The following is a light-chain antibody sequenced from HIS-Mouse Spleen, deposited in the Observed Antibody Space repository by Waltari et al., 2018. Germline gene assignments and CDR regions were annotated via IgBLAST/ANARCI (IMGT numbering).Light chain of an antibody. CDR1: SSDVGSYNL. V-gene: IGLV2-23*01. J-gene: IGLJ3*02. Sequence: QSALTQPASVSGSPGQSITISCTGTSSDVGSYNLVSWYQQHPGKAPKLRIYEGSKRPSGVSNRCSGSESGNTASLTISGLQAEDEADYYCCSYAGSSTWVFGGGTKLTVL. CDR2: EGS. CDR3: CSYAGSSTWV.